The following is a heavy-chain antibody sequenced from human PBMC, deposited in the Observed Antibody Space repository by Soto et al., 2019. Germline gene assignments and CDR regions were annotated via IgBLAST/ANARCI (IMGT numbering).Heavy chain of an antibody. CDR1: GTIFSSYT. CDR2: IIPILGET. Sequence: QVQLVQSGAEVKKPGSSVRVSCKASGTIFSSYTISWVRQAPGQGLEWMGRIIPILGETNSAQKFQGRVTPTADKSTNTAYMELTRLRLEDTALYYCARGLGGRMDDWGQGTTVTVSS. CDR3: ARGLGGRMDD. J-gene: IGHJ6*02. V-gene: IGHV1-69*08. D-gene: IGHD3-16*01.